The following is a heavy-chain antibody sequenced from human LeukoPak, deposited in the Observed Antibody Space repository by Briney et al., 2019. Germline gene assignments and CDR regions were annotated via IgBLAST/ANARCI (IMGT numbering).Heavy chain of an antibody. V-gene: IGHV3-48*04. CDR3: ARDSGLAPHDAFDI. J-gene: IGHJ3*02. CDR1: GSTFSSYS. D-gene: IGHD3/OR15-3a*01. Sequence: GGSLRLSCAGSGSTFSSYSMNWVRQAPGMGLEWVSDISSSSSTMYYADSVKGRFTISRDNAKNSLFLQMNSLRAEDTAVYYCARDSGLAPHDAFDIWGQGTMVTVSS. CDR2: ISSSSSTM.